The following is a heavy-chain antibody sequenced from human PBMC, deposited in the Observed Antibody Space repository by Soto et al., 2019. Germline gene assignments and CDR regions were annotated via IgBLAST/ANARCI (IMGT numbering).Heavy chain of an antibody. D-gene: IGHD3-16*01. V-gene: IGHV3-7*03. Sequence: EVQLVESGGGLVQPGGSLRLSCAASGCTFSSYWMSWVRQAPGKALECVANIKQDGRETYYVDSVKGRFTISRDNANSALYLQMDSLGAEDTAVYYCARGTSHYNYVHVWYWGQGTHVIVSS. CDR1: GCTFSSYW. CDR2: IKQDGRET. J-gene: IGHJ4*02. CDR3: ARGTSHYNYVHVWY.